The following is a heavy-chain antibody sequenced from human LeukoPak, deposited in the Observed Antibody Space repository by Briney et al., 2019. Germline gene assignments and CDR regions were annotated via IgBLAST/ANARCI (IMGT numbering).Heavy chain of an antibody. Sequence: KTGGTLSLSCAASGFTFSDYYMSWLRQAQGLGLEWVSYIISSVSTISYADSVQGRFPISRDNAKNSLYLQMHSLRAEDTAVYYCAKVGQQLSLGYWGQGTLVTVSS. V-gene: IGHV3-11*04. CDR1: GFTFSDYY. J-gene: IGHJ4*02. CDR2: IISSVSTI. D-gene: IGHD6-13*01. CDR3: AKVGQQLSLGY.